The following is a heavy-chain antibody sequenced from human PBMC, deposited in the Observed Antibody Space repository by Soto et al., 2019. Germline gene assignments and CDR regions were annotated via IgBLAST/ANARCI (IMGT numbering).Heavy chain of an antibody. V-gene: IGHV1-46*01. Sequence: ASVKVSCKASGYTFTSHFMHWVRQAPGQGLEWMGIMNPGGGSTTYAQKFQGRLTMTRDTSTSTVYMELSSLRSDDTAVYYCARDSETLMDRQIEYYLVYWGQGALVTVSS. D-gene: IGHD3-10*01. CDR1: GYTFTSHF. J-gene: IGHJ4*02. CDR3: ARDSETLMDRQIEYYLVY. CDR2: MNPGGGST.